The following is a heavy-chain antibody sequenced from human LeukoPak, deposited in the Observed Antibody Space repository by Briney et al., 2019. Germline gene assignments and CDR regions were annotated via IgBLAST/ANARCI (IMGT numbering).Heavy chain of an antibody. V-gene: IGHV4-61*08. CDR2: IYTSGST. J-gene: IGHJ3*02. D-gene: IGHD3-22*01. CDR3: ARQKPPTYYYDSSGYYGENGAFDI. CDR1: GGSISRGGDY. Sequence: SETLSLTCTVSGGSISRGGDYWSWIRQPPGKGLEWIGYIYTSGSTNYNPSLKSRVTISVDTSKNQFSLKLSSVTAADTAVYYCARQKPPTYYYDSSGYYGENGAFDIWGQGTMVTVSS.